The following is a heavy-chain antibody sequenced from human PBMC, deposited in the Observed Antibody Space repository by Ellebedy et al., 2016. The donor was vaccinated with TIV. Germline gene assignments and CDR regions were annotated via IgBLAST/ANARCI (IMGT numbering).Heavy chain of an antibody. CDR2: ISAYTGNT. CDR3: ARDMVQGMVARYLWFDY. Sequence: ASVKVSCKASGATFISHAISWVRQAPGQGLEWMGWISAYTGNTEFPQKFQGRVTLTTDTSTSTAYMELRSLRADDTAVYYCARDMVQGMVARYLWFDYWGQGTLVTVSS. V-gene: IGHV1-18*01. D-gene: IGHD5-12*01. CDR1: GATFISHA. J-gene: IGHJ4*02.